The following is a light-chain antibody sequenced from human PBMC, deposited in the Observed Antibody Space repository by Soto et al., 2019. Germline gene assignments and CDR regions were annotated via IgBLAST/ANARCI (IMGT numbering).Light chain of an antibody. Sequence: EIVLTQSPATLSLSPGERATLSCRASQSVSSYLAWYQQKPGQAPRLLIHGASSRVTGIPDRFSGSGSGTDFTLSISRLEPEDFAVYYCQRYASSTITFGQGTRLEIK. CDR2: GAS. CDR3: QRYASSTIT. J-gene: IGKJ5*01. V-gene: IGKV3-20*01. CDR1: QSVSSY.